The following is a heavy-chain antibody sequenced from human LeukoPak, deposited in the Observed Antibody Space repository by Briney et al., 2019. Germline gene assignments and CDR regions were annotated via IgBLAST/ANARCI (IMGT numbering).Heavy chain of an antibody. Sequence: SETLSLTCAVYGGSFSGYYWSWIRQPPGKGLEWIGEINHSGSTNYNPSLKSRVTISVDTSKNQFSLKLSSVTAADTAVYYCASITGTLGRDAFDIWGQGTMVTVSS. CDR1: GGSFSGYY. CDR2: INHSGST. D-gene: IGHD1-20*01. V-gene: IGHV4-34*01. J-gene: IGHJ3*02. CDR3: ASITGTLGRDAFDI.